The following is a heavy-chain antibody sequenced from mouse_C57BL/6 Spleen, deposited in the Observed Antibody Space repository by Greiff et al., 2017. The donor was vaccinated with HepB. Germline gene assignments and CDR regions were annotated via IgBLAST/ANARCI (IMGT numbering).Heavy chain of an antibody. Sequence: QVQLQQSGAELVKPGASVKISCKASGYAFSSYWMNWVKQRPGKGLEWIGQIYPGDGDTNYNGKFKGKATLTADKSSSTAYMQLSSLTSEDSAVYFCAREEGTTVPWYFDVWGTGTTVTVSS. J-gene: IGHJ1*03. CDR1: GYAFSSYW. V-gene: IGHV1-80*01. CDR3: AREEGTTVPWYFDV. D-gene: IGHD1-1*01. CDR2: IYPGDGDT.